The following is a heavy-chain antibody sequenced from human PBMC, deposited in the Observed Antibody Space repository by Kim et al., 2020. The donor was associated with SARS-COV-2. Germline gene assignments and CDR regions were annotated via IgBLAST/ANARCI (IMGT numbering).Heavy chain of an antibody. CDR1: GFTFNSYW. CDR3: APLSTSSGGDY. D-gene: IGHD3-10*01. CDR2: INSDGSST. V-gene: IGHV3-74*01. J-gene: IGHJ4*02. Sequence: GGSLRLSCAASGFTFNSYWMHWVRQAPGKGLVWVSRINSDGSSTSYADSVKGRFTISRDNAKNTLYLQMNNLRDEDTAVYYCAPLSTSSGGDYWGQGTLVTVSS.